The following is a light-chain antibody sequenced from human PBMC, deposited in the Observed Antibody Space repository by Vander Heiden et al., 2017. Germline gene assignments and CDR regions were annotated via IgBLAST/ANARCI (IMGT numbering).Light chain of an antibody. CDR2: DDS. CDR1: NIGSKS. V-gene: IGLV3-21*02. J-gene: IGLJ2*01. CDR3: QVWDSSSDVV. Sequence: SSVLTQPPSESMAPGQTARITCGGNNIGSKSVHWYQQKPGQAPVLLVYDDSDRPSGIPDGFSGSNSGNTATLTISRVEAGDEADDYCQVWDSSSDVVFGGGTKLTVL.